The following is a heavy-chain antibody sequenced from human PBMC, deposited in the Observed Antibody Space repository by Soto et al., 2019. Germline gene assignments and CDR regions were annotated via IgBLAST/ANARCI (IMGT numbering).Heavy chain of an antibody. CDR1: GYTFTNYG. D-gene: IGHD4-17*01. Sequence: QVQLVQSGVEVEKPGASVKVSCKASGYTFTNYGVSWVRQAPGQGLEWMGWISAYNGNTNYAQKFQGRVNMTTDTSTSTAYMELRSLRSDDTAVYYCARDVPTVTTGGPDYWGQGTLVTVSS. V-gene: IGHV1-18*01. CDR3: ARDVPTVTTGGPDY. CDR2: ISAYNGNT. J-gene: IGHJ4*02.